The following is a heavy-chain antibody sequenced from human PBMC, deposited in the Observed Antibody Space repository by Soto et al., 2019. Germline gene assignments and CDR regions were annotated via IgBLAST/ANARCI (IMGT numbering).Heavy chain of an antibody. CDR3: ARGAPPLWFGE. V-gene: IGHV3-11*05. J-gene: IGHJ6*02. Sequence: QVQLVESGGGLVKPGGSLRLSCAASGFTFSDYYMSWIRQAPGKGLEWVSYISSSSSYTNYADSVKGRFTISRDNAKHARYLQMTSLRAEHTAVYYCARGAPPLWFGEGGQGTTVTVSS. D-gene: IGHD3-10*01. CDR2: ISSSSSYT. CDR1: GFTFSDYY.